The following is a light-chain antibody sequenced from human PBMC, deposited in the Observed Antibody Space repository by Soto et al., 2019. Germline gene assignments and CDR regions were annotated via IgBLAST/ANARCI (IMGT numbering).Light chain of an antibody. V-gene: IGKV3-20*01. CDR2: GAS. CDR1: QSVSSSS. CDR3: QQYGSSPIT. J-gene: IGKJ5*01. Sequence: EIVLTQSPATLSLSPGERATLSCRASQSVSSSSLAWYQQKPGQAPRLLIYGASSRATGIPDRFSGSGSGTDFTLTISRLEPEDFAFYYCQQYGSSPITFGQGTRLEIK.